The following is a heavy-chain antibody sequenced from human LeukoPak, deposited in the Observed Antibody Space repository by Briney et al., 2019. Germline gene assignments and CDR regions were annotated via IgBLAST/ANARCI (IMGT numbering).Heavy chain of an antibody. D-gene: IGHD5-24*01. CDR2: VDPEDGET. Sequence: GASVKVSCKASRYTFTDYYMHWVQQAPGKGLEWMGRVDPEDGETIYAEKFQGRVTITADTSTDTAYMELSSLRSEDTAVYYCATASPEMATIQGIVDYWGQGTLVTVSS. J-gene: IGHJ4*02. V-gene: IGHV1-69-2*01. CDR3: ATASPEMATIQGIVDY. CDR1: RYTFTDYY.